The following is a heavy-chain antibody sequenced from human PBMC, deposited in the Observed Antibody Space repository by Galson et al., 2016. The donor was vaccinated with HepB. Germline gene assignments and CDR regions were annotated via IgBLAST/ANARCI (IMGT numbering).Heavy chain of an antibody. CDR2: IYWSGDK. CDR1: GFTLNADEVG. J-gene: IGHJ4*02. Sequence: PALVKPTQTLTLTCTFSGFTLNADEVGVGWVRQPPGKALEWLALIYWSGDKRYSPSLRSRLTITKVTSTNQVVLIVTDMDPLDTATYYCVQEKRWRHVGNWGQGTLVTVSP. D-gene: IGHD5-24*01. V-gene: IGHV2-5*01. CDR3: VQEKRWRHVGN.